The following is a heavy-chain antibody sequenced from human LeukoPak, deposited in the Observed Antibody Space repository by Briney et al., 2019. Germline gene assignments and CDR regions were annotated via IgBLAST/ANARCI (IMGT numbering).Heavy chain of an antibody. J-gene: IGHJ4*02. CDR1: GRTFSSYA. CDR2: IIPIFGTA. V-gene: IGHV1-69*13. CDR3: ARDYYDSSGYGNLDY. D-gene: IGHD3-22*01. Sequence: SVKVSCKASGRTFSSYAISWVRQAPGQGLEWMGGIIPIFGTANYAQKFQGRVTITADESTSTAYMELSSLRSEDTAVYYCARDYYDSSGYGNLDYWGQGTLVTVSS.